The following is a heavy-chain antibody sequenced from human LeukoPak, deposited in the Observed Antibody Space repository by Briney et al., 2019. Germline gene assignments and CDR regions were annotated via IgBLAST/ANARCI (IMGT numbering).Heavy chain of an antibody. V-gene: IGHV3-15*01. CDR1: GFNFRKAW. D-gene: IGHD3-22*01. CDR3: ATPPGYYDKRTFDF. Sequence: PGGSLRLSCVASGFNFRKAWMSWVRQAPGKGLEWVCHIRSNTDGGTTDYAAPVEGRFSFSRDDSKNTVYLQMNSLQTEDTAVYYCATPPGYYDKRTFDFWGQGTLVTVSS. J-gene: IGHJ4*02. CDR2: IRSNTDGGTT.